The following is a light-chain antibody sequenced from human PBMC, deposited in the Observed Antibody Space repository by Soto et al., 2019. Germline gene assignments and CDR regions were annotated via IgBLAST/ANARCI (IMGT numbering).Light chain of an antibody. J-gene: IGLJ1*01. CDR3: QSYDSSPSRSYV. CDR1: SSNIGAGYD. CDR2: GST. V-gene: IGLV1-40*01. Sequence: SVLTQPPSVSWAPGQRVTISCTGSSSNIGAGYDVHWYQQLPGTAPKLLIYGSTNRPSGVPDRFSGSKSGTSPSLAITGLQAEDEGDYHCQSYDSSPSRSYVLRIATKVTVL.